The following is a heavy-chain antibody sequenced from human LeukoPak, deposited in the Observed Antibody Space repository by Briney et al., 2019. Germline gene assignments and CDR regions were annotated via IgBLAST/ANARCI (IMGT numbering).Heavy chain of an antibody. D-gene: IGHD6-19*01. J-gene: IGHJ4*02. CDR2: ISSSSYI. V-gene: IGHV3-21*01. Sequence: PGGSLRLSCAASGFTFSSYSMNWVRQAPGKGLEWVSSISSSSYIYYADSVKGRFTISRDNAKNSLYLQMNSLRAEDTAVYYCARERPGYSSGLGYWGQGTLVTVSS. CDR3: ARERPGYSSGLGY. CDR1: GFTFSSYS.